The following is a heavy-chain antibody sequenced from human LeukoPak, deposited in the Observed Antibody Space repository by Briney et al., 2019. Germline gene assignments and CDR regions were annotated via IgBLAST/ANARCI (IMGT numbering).Heavy chain of an antibody. CDR3: AKVWAGTNFYLDY. CDR1: GASVSSHY. Sequence: SETLSLTCTVSGASVSSHYWTWIRQPPGKGLEWIGYISHRGYTDYNPSLKSRVTIPVDTSENQLSLRVKSLTAADTAVYYCAKVWAGTNFYLDYWGQGILVTVSS. D-gene: IGHD3-10*01. V-gene: IGHV4-59*02. J-gene: IGHJ4*02. CDR2: ISHRGYT.